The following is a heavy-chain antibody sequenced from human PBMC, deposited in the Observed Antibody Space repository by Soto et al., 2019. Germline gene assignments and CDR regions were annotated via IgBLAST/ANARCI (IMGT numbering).Heavy chain of an antibody. CDR3: ARDTGDGTFDF. CDR2: INAGYGNT. CDR1: GYTFSRYA. V-gene: IGHV1-3*01. Sequence: ASVKVSFKASGYTFSRYAMHCLRQAPGQRLDWMGWINAGYGNTKSSQKFQDRVTISRDTSASTAYMELTSLRSEDTAVYYCARDTGDGTFDFWGQGTLVTVSS. D-gene: IGHD7-27*01. J-gene: IGHJ4*02.